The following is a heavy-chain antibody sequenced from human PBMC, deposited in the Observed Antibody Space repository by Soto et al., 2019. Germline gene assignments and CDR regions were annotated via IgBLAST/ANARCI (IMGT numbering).Heavy chain of an antibody. Sequence: QAQLVQSGAEVKKPGASVKISCRASGYTFSRFTIHWVRQAPGQRLEWMGWINIGSGDTKYPQQFQGRVNIMREISANTVSMELSSLRSEDTAVYFCASEPPPLWQLSSDYFYYGMDVWGQGTTITVSS. V-gene: IGHV1-3*04. J-gene: IGHJ6*02. CDR3: ASEPPPLWQLSSDYFYYGMDV. CDR1: GYTFSRFT. CDR2: INIGSGDT. D-gene: IGHD3-16*02.